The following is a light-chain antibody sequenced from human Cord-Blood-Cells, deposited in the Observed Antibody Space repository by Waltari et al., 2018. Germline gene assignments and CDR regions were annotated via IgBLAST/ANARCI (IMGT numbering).Light chain of an antibody. J-gene: IGLJ2*01. CDR1: KLGDKY. CDR3: QAWDSSTVV. Sequence: SYELTQLPSVSVSPGQTASITCSGDKLGDKYACWYQQKPGQSPVLVIYQDIKRPSGIPVRFSGSNSGNTATLTISGTQAMDEADYYCQAWDSSTVVFGGGTRLTVL. V-gene: IGLV3-1*01. CDR2: QDI.